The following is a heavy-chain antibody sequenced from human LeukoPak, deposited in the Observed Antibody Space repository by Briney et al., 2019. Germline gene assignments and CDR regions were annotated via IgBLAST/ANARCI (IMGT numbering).Heavy chain of an antibody. CDR1: GGSISSGGYY. J-gene: IGHJ5*02. Sequence: SETLSLTCTVSGGSISSGGYYWSWIRQPPGKGLEWIGYVFHTGDSNCNPSLKRRVTMSLDTSKNQLSLRLTSVTAADTAVYYCARHPFATPFDRWGRGTLVTVSS. CDR2: VFHTGDS. CDR3: ARHPFATPFDR. D-gene: IGHD2-15*01. V-gene: IGHV4-61*08.